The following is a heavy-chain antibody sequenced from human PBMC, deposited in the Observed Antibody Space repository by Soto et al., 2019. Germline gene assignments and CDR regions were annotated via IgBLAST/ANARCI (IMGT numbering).Heavy chain of an antibody. V-gene: IGHV3-53*01. CDR2: FLIGGDT. Sequence: GGSLRLSCAASGFVVRDYYMSWVRQAPGKGLEWVAVFLIGGDTHYGESVKGRFTISRDNSKNTLYLQMNSLRAEDTAVYYCAREPLWSGPLPLDAFDIWGQGTMVTVSS. CDR3: AREPLWSGPLPLDAFDI. D-gene: IGHD3-3*01. J-gene: IGHJ3*02. CDR1: GFVVRDYY.